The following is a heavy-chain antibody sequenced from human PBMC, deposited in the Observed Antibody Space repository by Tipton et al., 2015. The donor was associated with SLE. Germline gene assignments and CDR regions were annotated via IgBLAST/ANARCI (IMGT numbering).Heavy chain of an antibody. Sequence: SLRLSCAASGFTFDDHAMHWVRQAPGKGLQWVSGISWNSGRIGYADSVKGRITISRDNAKNSLYLQMNSLRPEDTALYYCAKDVASSGYTGIDYWGQGTLVTVSS. CDR1: GFTFDDHA. V-gene: IGHV3-9*01. D-gene: IGHD5-12*01. CDR3: AKDVASSGYTGIDY. J-gene: IGHJ4*02. CDR2: ISWNSGRI.